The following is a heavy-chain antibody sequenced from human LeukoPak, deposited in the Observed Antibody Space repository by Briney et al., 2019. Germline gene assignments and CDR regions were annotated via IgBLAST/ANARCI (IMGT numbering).Heavy chain of an antibody. CDR3: ARDLYGGYAFDI. Sequence: GGSLRLSCAASGFTFSSYGMHWVRQAPGKGLEWVAVIWYDGSNKYYADSVKGRFTISRDNSKNTLYLQMNSLRAEDTAVYYCARDLYGGYAFDIWAKGQWSPSLQ. D-gene: IGHD2/OR15-2a*01. V-gene: IGHV3-33*01. CDR1: GFTFSSYG. J-gene: IGHJ3*02. CDR2: IWYDGSNK.